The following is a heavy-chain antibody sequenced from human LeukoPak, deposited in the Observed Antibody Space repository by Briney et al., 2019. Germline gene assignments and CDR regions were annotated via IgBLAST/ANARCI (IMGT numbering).Heavy chain of an antibody. CDR2: IYTSGST. J-gene: IGHJ6*03. V-gene: IGHV4-61*02. CDR3: ASGIAAAGPSDYMDV. CDR1: GGSISSSGYY. Sequence: SETLSLTCTVSGGSISSSGYYWGWIRQPAGKGLEWIGRIYTSGSTNYNPSLKSRVIISVDTSKNQFSLKLSSVTAADTAVYYCASGIAAAGPSDYMDVWGKGTTVTVSS. D-gene: IGHD6-13*01.